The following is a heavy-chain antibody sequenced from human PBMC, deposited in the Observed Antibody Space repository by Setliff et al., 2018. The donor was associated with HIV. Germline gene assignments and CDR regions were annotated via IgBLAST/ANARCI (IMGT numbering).Heavy chain of an antibody. CDR2: IYHSGST. CDR1: GYSISSGYY. CDR3: ARRRETIVVVIGIPNWYFDL. D-gene: IGHD2-21*01. J-gene: IGHJ2*01. Sequence: SETLSLTCAVSGYSISSGYYWGWIRQPPGKGLEWIGTIYHSGSTYYNPSLKSRVTISVDTSKNQFSLRLSSVTAADSAVCYCARRRETIVVVIGIPNWYFDLWGRGTPVTVSS. V-gene: IGHV4-38-2*01.